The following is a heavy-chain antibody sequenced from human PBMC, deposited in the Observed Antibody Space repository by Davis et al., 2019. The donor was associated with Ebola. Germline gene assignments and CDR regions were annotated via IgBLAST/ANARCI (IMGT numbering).Heavy chain of an antibody. Sequence: GESLKISCAAPGFTFSSYGMHWVRQAPGKGLEWVAVIWYDGSNKYYADSVKGRFTISRDNSKNTLYLQMNSLRAEDTAVYYCARQRRWLAPIDYWGQGTLVTVSS. CDR1: GFTFSSYG. V-gene: IGHV3-33*01. J-gene: IGHJ4*02. D-gene: IGHD6-19*01. CDR2: IWYDGSNK. CDR3: ARQRRWLAPIDY.